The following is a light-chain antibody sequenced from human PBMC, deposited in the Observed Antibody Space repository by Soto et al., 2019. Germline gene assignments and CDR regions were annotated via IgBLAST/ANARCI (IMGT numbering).Light chain of an antibody. CDR1: QSVSNNY. Sequence: EIVLTQSPGTLSLSPGERATLSCRASQSVSNNYLAWYQQKPGQAPRLLIYGASNRATGIPDRFSGSGSGTGFTLTISRLEPRDFAVYYCQQYGRSGTFGQGTKVEIK. V-gene: IGKV3-20*01. CDR2: GAS. CDR3: QQYGRSGT. J-gene: IGKJ1*01.